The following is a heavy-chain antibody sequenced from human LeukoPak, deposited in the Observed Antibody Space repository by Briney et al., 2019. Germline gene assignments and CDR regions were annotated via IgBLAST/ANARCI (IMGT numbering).Heavy chain of an antibody. J-gene: IGHJ5*01. Sequence: PGGSLRLSCAASGFTFSSYWMHWVRQAPGKGLEWVSHIDSDGSSTSYADSVKGRFTISRDNAKNTLYLQMNSLRAEDTAVYYCARDRDCSGGSCYSGLPHPVENWFDSWGQGTLVTVSS. CDR2: IDSDGSST. D-gene: IGHD2-15*01. V-gene: IGHV3-74*01. CDR3: ARDRDCSGGSCYSGLPHPVENWFDS. CDR1: GFTFSSYW.